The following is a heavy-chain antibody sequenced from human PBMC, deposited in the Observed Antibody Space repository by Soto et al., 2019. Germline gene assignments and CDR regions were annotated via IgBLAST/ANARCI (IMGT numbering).Heavy chain of an antibody. J-gene: IGHJ4*02. Sequence: SSETLSLTCAVYGGSFSGYYWSWIRQPPGKGLEWIGEINHSGSTNYNPSLKSRVTISVDTSKNQFSLKLSSVTAADTAVYYCARGGRRGEDYWGQGTLVTVSS. D-gene: IGHD3-3*01. CDR1: GGSFSGYY. CDR3: ARGGRRGEDY. V-gene: IGHV4-34*01. CDR2: INHSGST.